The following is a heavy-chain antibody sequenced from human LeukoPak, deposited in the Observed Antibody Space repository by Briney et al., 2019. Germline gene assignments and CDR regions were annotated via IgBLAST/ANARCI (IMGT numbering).Heavy chain of an antibody. CDR2: ISNDGSTK. CDR3: ARDAPPLGMDV. Sequence: GGSLRLSCAASGFTFSTYVMHWVRQAPGKGLEWVAVISNDGSTKYYADSVKGRFTVSRDNSKNTAYLQMNSLRAEDTAVYYCARDAPPLGMDVWGIGTTVTVSS. J-gene: IGHJ6*04. CDR1: GFTFSTYV. V-gene: IGHV3-30*04.